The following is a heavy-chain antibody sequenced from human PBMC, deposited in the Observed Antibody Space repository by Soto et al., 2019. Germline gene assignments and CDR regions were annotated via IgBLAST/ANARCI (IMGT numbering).Heavy chain of an antibody. CDR2: VDHRGRT. V-gene: IGHV4-34*02. D-gene: IGHD1-7*01. CDR1: GESFSGYY. J-gene: IGHJ6*02. Sequence: QVHLQQRGAGLLKPSETLSLNCVVSGESFSGYYWSWFRQTPGMGLECIGEVDHRGRTTYNPSLKNRASISIDSSKNLFSLELTSVTAADTALYFCARYEYGNSLYGVDVWGQGTRVTVSS. CDR3: ARYEYGNSLYGVDV.